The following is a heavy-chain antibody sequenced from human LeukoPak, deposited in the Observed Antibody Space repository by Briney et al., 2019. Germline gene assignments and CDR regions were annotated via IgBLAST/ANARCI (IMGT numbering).Heavy chain of an antibody. V-gene: IGHV1-69*04. J-gene: IGHJ5*02. CDR3: ARALAAAGPSDWFDP. CDR1: GGTFSSYA. D-gene: IGHD6-13*01. CDR2: IIPILGIA. Sequence: SVKVSCKASGGTFSSYAISWVRQAPGQGLEWMGRIIPILGIANYAQKFQGRVTITADKSTSTAYMELSSLRSEDTAVYYCARALAAAGPSDWFDPWGQGTLVTVSS.